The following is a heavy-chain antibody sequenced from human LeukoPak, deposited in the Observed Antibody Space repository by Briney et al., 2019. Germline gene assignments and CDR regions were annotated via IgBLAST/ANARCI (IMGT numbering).Heavy chain of an antibody. CDR3: ARQVGLLWFGELNDAFDI. CDR1: GYSFTSYW. V-gene: IGHV5-51*01. J-gene: IGHJ3*02. D-gene: IGHD3-10*01. CDR2: IYPGDSDT. Sequence: GESLKISCKGSGYSFTSYWIGWVRQMPGKGLEWMGIIYPGDSDTRYSPSFQGQVTISADKSISTAYLQWSSLKASDTAMYYCARQVGLLWFGELNDAFDIWGQGTMVTVSS.